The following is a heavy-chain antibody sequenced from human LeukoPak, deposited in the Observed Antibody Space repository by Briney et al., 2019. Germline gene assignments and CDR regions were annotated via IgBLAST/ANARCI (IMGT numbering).Heavy chain of an antibody. D-gene: IGHD2-15*01. Sequence: PGGSLRLSCAAPGFTFSRYAMSWVRQAPGKGLEWVSSIGGSGGTTYYADSVQGRFTISRDNSKNTLYLQMNSLSAEDTAVYYCAKDLSWSGGSLATFGYWGQGTLATVSS. CDR2: IGGSGGTT. V-gene: IGHV3-23*01. CDR1: GFTFSRYA. CDR3: AKDLSWSGGSLATFGY. J-gene: IGHJ4*02.